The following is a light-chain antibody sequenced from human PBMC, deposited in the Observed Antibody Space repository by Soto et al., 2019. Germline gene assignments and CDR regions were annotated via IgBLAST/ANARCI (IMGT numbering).Light chain of an antibody. CDR3: SSYTSSSTRV. V-gene: IGLV2-14*01. CDR1: SSDVGAYNY. J-gene: IGLJ1*01. CDR2: VVS. Sequence: QSVLTQPPSASGSPGQSVTISCTGTSSDVGAYNYVSWYQQHPGKAPKLMIYVVSNRPSGVSNRFSGSKSGNTASLTISGLQAEDEADYYCSSYTSSSTRVFGTGTKVTVL.